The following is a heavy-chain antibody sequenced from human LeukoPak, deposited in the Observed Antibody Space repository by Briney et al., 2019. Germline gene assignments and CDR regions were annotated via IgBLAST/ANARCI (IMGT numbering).Heavy chain of an antibody. CDR1: GFTFSTYG. V-gene: IGHV3-30*02. Sequence: GSLRLSCAASGFTFSTYGMHWVRQAPGKGLEWVAFIRYDGSNKYYADSVKGRFTISRDNSKNTLYLQMNSLRAEDTAVYYCAPTYYYDSSGYYFVYWGQGTLVTVSS. CDR2: IRYDGSNK. D-gene: IGHD3-22*01. CDR3: APTYYYDSSGYYFVY. J-gene: IGHJ4*02.